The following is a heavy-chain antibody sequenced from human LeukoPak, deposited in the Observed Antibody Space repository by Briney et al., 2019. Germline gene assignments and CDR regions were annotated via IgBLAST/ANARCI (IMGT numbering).Heavy chain of an antibody. J-gene: IGHJ5*02. CDR2: IYYSGST. CDR3: ARAEYSGYDYWFDP. V-gene: IGHV4-61*01. Sequence: PSETLSLTCTVSGDSVSSGSYYWSWIRQSPGKGLEWIGYIYYSGSTYYNPSLKSRVTISVDTSKNQFSLKLSSVTAADTAVYYCARAEYSGYDYWFDPWGQGTLVTVSS. D-gene: IGHD5-12*01. CDR1: GDSVSSGSYY.